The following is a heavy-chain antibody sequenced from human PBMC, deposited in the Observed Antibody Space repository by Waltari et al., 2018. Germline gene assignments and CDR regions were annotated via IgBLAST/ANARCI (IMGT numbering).Heavy chain of an antibody. CDR3: AKGGCSSTSCYEDPNYYYMDV. V-gene: IGHV3-23*01. CDR2: ISGRGCSR. D-gene: IGHD2-2*01. CDR1: GFPFSSYA. J-gene: IGHJ6*03. Sequence: ELQLLELGGGLVQPGGSRSLSCAASGFPFSSYAMSWFRRPPGKGRGGVSAISGRGCSRYYADSVKGLFTISRDHSKNTLYLQMNSLRAEDTAVYYCAKGGCSSTSCYEDPNYYYMDVWGKGTTVTISS.